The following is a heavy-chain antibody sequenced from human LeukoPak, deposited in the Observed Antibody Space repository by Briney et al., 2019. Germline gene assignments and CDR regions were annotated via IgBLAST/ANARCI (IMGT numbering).Heavy chain of an antibody. CDR2: VLYYGTET. D-gene: IGHD3-3*01. Sequence: GGSPRLSCAASGFTFNDYSIYWVRQAPRKGLEWVALVLYYGTETYYGDSVKGRFTISRDNSENTVYLQMNNLRREDTAIYYCVKLGERFGVTYPRGLESWGQGTLVTVSS. CDR3: VKLGERFGVTYPRGLES. V-gene: IGHV3-30*02. CDR1: GFTFNDYS. J-gene: IGHJ5*02.